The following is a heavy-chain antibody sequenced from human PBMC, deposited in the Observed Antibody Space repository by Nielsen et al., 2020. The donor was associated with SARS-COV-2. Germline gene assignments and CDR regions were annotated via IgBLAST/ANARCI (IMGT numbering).Heavy chain of an antibody. CDR2: IHHSGNT. J-gene: IGHJ3*01. Sequence: SETLSLTCAVYGGSFGDYYWSWIRQPPGKGLEWIGEIHHSGNTNYNSSLKSRVTISVDTSKNQFSLKLSSVTAADTAVYYCARGSGNDYLIAFDVWGRGTTVAVSS. D-gene: IGHD3-10*01. CDR3: ARGSGNDYLIAFDV. CDR1: GGSFGDYY. V-gene: IGHV4-34*01.